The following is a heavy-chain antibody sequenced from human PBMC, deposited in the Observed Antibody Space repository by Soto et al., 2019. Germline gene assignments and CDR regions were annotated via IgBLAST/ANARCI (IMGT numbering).Heavy chain of an antibody. CDR3: AKQQQLVRRYYFDY. Sequence: EVQLLESGGGLVQPVGSLRLSCAASGFTFSSYAMSWFRQAPGKGLEWVSAISGSGGSTYYADSVKGRFTISRDNSKNTLYLQMNSLRAEVTAVYYCAKQQQLVRRYYFDYWGQGTLVTVSS. D-gene: IGHD6-13*01. CDR2: ISGSGGST. CDR1: GFTFSSYA. V-gene: IGHV3-23*01. J-gene: IGHJ4*02.